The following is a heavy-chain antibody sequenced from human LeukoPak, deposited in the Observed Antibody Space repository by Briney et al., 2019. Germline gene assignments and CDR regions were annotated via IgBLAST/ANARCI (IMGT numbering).Heavy chain of an antibody. Sequence: GASVKVSCKASGYTFTSYDINWVRQATGQGLEWMGWMNPNSGNTGYAQKFQGRVTMTRNTSISTAYMELSSLRSEDTAIYYCAKRGLPAAGNNWFDPWGQGAQVTVSS. V-gene: IGHV1-8*01. CDR3: AKRGLPAAGNNWFDP. CDR1: GYTFTSYD. D-gene: IGHD6-13*01. CDR2: MNPNSGNT. J-gene: IGHJ5*02.